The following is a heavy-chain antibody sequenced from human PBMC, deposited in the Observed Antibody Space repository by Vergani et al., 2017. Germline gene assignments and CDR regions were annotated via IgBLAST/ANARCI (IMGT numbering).Heavy chain of an antibody. Sequence: EVQLLESGGGLVQPGGSLRLSCAASGFTFSSYAMSWVRQAPGKGLEWVSAISGSGGSTYYADSVKGRFTISRDNSKNPLYLQMNSLRAEDTAVYYCAKDPRGYSYGGIDYWGQGTLVTVSS. D-gene: IGHD5-18*01. CDR2: ISGSGGST. CDR1: GFTFSSYA. CDR3: AKDPRGYSYGGIDY. J-gene: IGHJ4*02. V-gene: IGHV3-23*01.